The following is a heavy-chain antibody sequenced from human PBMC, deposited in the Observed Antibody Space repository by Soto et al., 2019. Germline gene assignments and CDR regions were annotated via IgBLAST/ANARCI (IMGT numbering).Heavy chain of an antibody. V-gene: IGHV4-34*01. CDR1: GGSFSDYY. CDR2: INHSGST. CDR3: ARGVVRRVIIQYTSFFDY. J-gene: IGHJ4*02. D-gene: IGHD3-10*01. Sequence: QVQLQQWGAGLLKPSETLSLTCAVYGGSFSDYYWSWIRQAPGRGLEWIAEINHSGSTSYNPSLKSRATISGDTSKNQFSLKLTSLTSADTAVYYCARGVVRRVIIQYTSFFDYWGQGTLVAVSS.